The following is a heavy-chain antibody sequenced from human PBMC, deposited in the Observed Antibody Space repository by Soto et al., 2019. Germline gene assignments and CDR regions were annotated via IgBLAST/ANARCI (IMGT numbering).Heavy chain of an antibody. CDR1: GFTFSSYA. Sequence: PGGSLRLSCAASGFTFSSYAMSWVRQAPGKGLEWVSAISGSGGSTCYADSVKGRFTISRDNSKNTLYLQMNSLRAEDTAVYYCAKDWSRLRRSYKFDYWGQGTLVTVSS. CDR3: AKDWSRLRRSYKFDY. V-gene: IGHV3-23*01. D-gene: IGHD5-12*01. J-gene: IGHJ4*02. CDR2: ISGSGGST.